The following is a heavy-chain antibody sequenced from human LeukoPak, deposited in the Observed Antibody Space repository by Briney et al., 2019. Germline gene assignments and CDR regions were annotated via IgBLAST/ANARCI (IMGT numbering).Heavy chain of an antibody. V-gene: IGHV3-21*01. CDR2: ISSTSYI. CDR1: GFTFSTYN. CDR3: ARDKAVGPTLLDY. D-gene: IGHD1-26*01. J-gene: IGHJ4*02. Sequence: PGGSLRLSFAASGFTFSTYNMNWVRQAPGKGLEWVSSISSTSYINYADSVKGRFTISRENAKNSLYLQMNSLRAEDTAVYYCARDKAVGPTLLDYWSQGTLVTVSS.